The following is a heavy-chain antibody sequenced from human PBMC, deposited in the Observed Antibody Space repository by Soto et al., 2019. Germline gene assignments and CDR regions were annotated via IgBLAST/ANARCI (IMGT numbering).Heavy chain of an antibody. D-gene: IGHD5-18*01. J-gene: IGHJ4*02. CDR2: INHSGST. V-gene: IGHV4-34*01. CDR3: ARVGARLLSSGYPPWLWFKACDY. CDR1: DGSFSGYY. Sequence: LSLTCAVYDGSFSGYYWSWIRQPPGKRLEWIREINHSGSTNYNPSLKSRVTISVDTSKNQFSLKLSSVTAADTAVYYCARVGARLLSSGYPPWLWFKACDYWGQGTLVTVSS.